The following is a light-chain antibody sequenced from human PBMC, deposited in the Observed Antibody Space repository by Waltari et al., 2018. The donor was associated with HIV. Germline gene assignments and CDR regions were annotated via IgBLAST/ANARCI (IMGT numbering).Light chain of an antibody. CDR2: GNR. CDR1: NSNLGSNT. V-gene: IGLV1-44*01. J-gene: IGLJ1*01. Sequence: QSVLTQPPSASGTPGQRVTISCSGSNSNLGSNTVNWYQQLPGTATNPLIYGNRQRPSGVPDLCSGSKSGTSASLAISGLQSDDEAHYYCAAWDDSLSVYVFATGTKVTVL. CDR3: AAWDDSLSVYV.